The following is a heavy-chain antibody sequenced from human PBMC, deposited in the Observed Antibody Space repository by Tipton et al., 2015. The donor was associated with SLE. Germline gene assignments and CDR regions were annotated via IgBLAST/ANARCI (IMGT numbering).Heavy chain of an antibody. V-gene: IGHV4-34*01. CDR3: ARGRLLRSVAFDI. D-gene: IGHD3-3*01. CDR1: GGSFSGYY. CDR2: INHSGST. J-gene: IGHJ3*02. Sequence: TLSLTCAVYGGSFSGYYWSWIRQPPGKGLEWIGEINHSGSTNYNPSLKSRVTISVDTSKNQFSLKLSSVTAADTAVYYCARGRLLRSVAFDIWGQGKMVTASS.